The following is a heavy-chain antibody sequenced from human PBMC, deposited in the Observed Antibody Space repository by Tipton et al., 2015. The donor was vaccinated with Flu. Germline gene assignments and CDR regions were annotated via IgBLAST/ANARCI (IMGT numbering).Heavy chain of an antibody. V-gene: IGHV3-23*01. CDR2: FSASRGTT. J-gene: IGHJ4*02. CDR3: AKGLWEYCSGGSCLIFDS. CDR1: GDSIRSDY. Sequence: LSLTCIVSGDSIRSDYFWGWIRQPPGKGLEWVSGFSASRGTTYFADSVKGRFTISRDNSKNTVYPEMNSLRVEDTAVYYCAKGLWEYCSGGSCLIFDSWGQGTLVTVSS. D-gene: IGHD2-15*01.